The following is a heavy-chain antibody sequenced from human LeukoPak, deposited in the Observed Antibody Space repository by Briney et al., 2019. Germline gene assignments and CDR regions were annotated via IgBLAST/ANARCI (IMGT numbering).Heavy chain of an antibody. Sequence: PSETLSLTCTVSGGSISSHYWSWIRQPAGKGLEWIGRIYTSGSTNYNPSLKSRVTMSVDTSKNQFSLRLSSVTAADTAVYYCAREGGTYELRMDVWGQGTTATVSS. CDR3: AREGGTYELRMDV. CDR2: IYTSGST. D-gene: IGHD1-26*01. CDR1: GGSISSHY. V-gene: IGHV4-4*07. J-gene: IGHJ6*02.